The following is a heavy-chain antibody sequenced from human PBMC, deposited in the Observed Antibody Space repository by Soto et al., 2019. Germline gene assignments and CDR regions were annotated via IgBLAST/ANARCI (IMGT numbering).Heavy chain of an antibody. J-gene: IGHJ4*02. Sequence: EVQLLESGGGLVQPGGSLRLSCAASGFTFSSYARSWVRQAPGKGLEWVSAISGSGGSTYYADSVKGRFTISRDNSKNTLYLQMNSLRAEDTAVYYCAKDLSYSSSWFSYLGQGTLVTGSS. CDR1: GFTFSSYA. CDR2: ISGSGGST. D-gene: IGHD6-13*01. V-gene: IGHV3-23*01. CDR3: AKDLSYSSSWFSY.